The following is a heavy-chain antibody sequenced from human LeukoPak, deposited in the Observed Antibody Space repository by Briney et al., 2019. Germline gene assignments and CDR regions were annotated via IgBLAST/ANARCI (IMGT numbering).Heavy chain of an antibody. CDR1: GYTFTNYY. Sequence: GASVKVSCKASGYTFTNYYMHWVRQAAGEGLEWMGWINPNSGGTNYAQKFQGRVTMTRDTSISTAYMELSSLISDDTAVYYCASLRLLDYWGQGTLVTVSS. CDR2: INPNSGGT. J-gene: IGHJ4*02. V-gene: IGHV1-2*02. D-gene: IGHD5-12*01. CDR3: ASLRLLDY.